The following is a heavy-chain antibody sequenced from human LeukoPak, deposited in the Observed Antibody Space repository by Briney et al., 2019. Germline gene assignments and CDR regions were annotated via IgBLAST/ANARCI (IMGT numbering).Heavy chain of an antibody. CDR2: IYSGGST. CDR3: AKGRSENWFDP. Sequence: GGSLRLSCAASGFTVSSNYMSWVRQAPGKGLEWVSVIYSGGSTYYADSVKGRFTISRDNSKNTLYLQMNSLRAEDTAVYYCAKGRSENWFDPWGQGTLVTVSS. V-gene: IGHV3-66*01. J-gene: IGHJ5*02. CDR1: GFTVSSNY.